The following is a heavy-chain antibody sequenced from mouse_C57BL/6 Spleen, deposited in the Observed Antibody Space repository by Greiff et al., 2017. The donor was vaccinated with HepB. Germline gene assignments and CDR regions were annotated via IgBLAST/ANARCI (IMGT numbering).Heavy chain of an antibody. Sequence: GQLQQAGAELARPGASVKLSCKASGYTFTSYGISWVKQRTGQGLEWIGEIYPRSGNTYYNEKFKGKATLTADKSSSTAYMELRSLTSEDSAVYFYSSACLMDCWGQGTPLTVSS. J-gene: IGHJ2*01. CDR1: GYTFTSYG. CDR2: IYPRSGNT. CDR3: SSACLMDC. V-gene: IGHV1-81*01.